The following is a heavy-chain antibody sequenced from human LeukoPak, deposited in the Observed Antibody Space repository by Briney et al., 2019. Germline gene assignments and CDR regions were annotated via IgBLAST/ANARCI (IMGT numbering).Heavy chain of an antibody. V-gene: IGHV3-74*01. CDR3: ATNRITIFGVVTDY. J-gene: IGHJ4*02. CDR2: INSDGSST. D-gene: IGHD3-3*01. CDR1: GFTFSSYW. Sequence: GGSLRLSRAASGFTFSSYWMHWVRQAPGKGLVWVSRINSDGSSTSYADSVKGRFTISRDNAKNTLYLQMNSLRAEDTAVYYCATNRITIFGVVTDYWGQGTLVTVSS.